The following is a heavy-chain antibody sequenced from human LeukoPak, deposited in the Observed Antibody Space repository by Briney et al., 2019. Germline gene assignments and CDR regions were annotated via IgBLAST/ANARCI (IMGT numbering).Heavy chain of an antibody. D-gene: IGHD2-2*02. V-gene: IGHV1-8*03. CDR3: ASAVVYCSSTSCYTDWFDP. CDR1: GYTFTSYD. Sequence: AASVKVSCKASGYTFTSYDINWVRQATGQGLEWMGWMNPNSGNTGYAQKFQGRVTITRNTSISTAYMELSSLRSEDTAAYYCASAVVYCSSTSCYTDWFDPWGQGTLVTVSS. CDR2: MNPNSGNT. J-gene: IGHJ5*02.